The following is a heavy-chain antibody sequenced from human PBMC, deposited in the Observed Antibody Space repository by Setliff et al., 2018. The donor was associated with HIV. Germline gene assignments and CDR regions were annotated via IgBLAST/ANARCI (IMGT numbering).Heavy chain of an antibody. CDR2: ISDSGGSP. Sequence: AGGSLRLSCAASGFTFSSYAMSWVRQAPGKGLEWVSAISDSGGSPYYADSVKGRFTISRDNSKNTLYLQMNSLGAEDTAIYYCAKENGIDSYFHYWGQGTLVTVSS. CDR3: AKENGIDSYFHY. D-gene: IGHD1-26*01. V-gene: IGHV3-23*01. CDR1: GFTFSSYA. J-gene: IGHJ4*02.